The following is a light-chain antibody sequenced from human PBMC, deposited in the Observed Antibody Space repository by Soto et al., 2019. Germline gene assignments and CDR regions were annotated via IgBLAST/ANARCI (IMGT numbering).Light chain of an antibody. J-gene: IGKJ1*01. CDR2: GAS. Sequence: EIVLTQSPGTLSLSPGERATLSCRTSHSVDSTHLAWHQQKPGQAPRLLIYGASGRATGIPDRFGGSGSGTDFTLTISRLEPEDFAVYYCQHYGDSRTFGQGTKVDIK. CDR1: HSVDSTH. V-gene: IGKV3-20*01. CDR3: QHYGDSRT.